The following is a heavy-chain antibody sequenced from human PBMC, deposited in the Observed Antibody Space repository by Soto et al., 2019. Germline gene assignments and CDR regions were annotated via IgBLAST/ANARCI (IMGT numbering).Heavy chain of an antibody. Sequence: GGSLRLSCAASGFTFSSYDMHWVRQATGKGLEWVSAIGTAGDTYYPGSVKGRFTISRENAKNSLYLQMNSLRAGDTAVYYCARGAVDPYYYYYMYVWGKGTTVTVS. V-gene: IGHV3-13*01. CDR3: ARGAVDPYYYYYMYV. D-gene: IGHD3-9*01. J-gene: IGHJ6*03. CDR1: GFTFSSYD. CDR2: IGTAGDT.